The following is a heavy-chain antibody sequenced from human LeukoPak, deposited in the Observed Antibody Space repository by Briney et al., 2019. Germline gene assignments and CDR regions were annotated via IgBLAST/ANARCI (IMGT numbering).Heavy chain of an antibody. Sequence: SETLSLTCTVSGGSISSSSYYWGWIRQPPGKGLEWIGSIYYSGSTYYNPSLKSRVTISVDTSKNQFSLKLSSVTAADTAVYYCARSFGVVIKMDAFDIWGQGTMVTVSS. CDR1: GGSISSSSYY. V-gene: IGHV4-39*01. CDR3: ARSFGVVIKMDAFDI. CDR2: IYYSGST. D-gene: IGHD3-3*01. J-gene: IGHJ3*02.